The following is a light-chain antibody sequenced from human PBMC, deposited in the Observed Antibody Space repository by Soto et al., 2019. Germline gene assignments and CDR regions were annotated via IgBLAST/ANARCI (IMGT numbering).Light chain of an antibody. CDR3: QQYNSFRGYT. J-gene: IGKJ2*01. CDR2: DAT. Sequence: DLQMTQSPSTLSASVGDRVAITCRASESVNSWLAWYQQKPGKAPRLLIYDATTLQGGVPARFSGSGSGTEFTLTISSLQPDDFATYYCQQYNSFRGYTFGQGTKLEI. V-gene: IGKV1-5*01. CDR1: ESVNSW.